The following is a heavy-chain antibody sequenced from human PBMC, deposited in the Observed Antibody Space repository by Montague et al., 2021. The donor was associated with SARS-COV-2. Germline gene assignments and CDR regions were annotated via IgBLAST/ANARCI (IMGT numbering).Heavy chain of an antibody. Sequence: SETPSLTCAVYGGSFSGYYWSWIRQPPGKGLEWIGYIYYSGSTNYNPSLKSRVTISLDTSKNQFSLKLTSVTAADTAVYYCARVSLAAAATRSDYWGQGTLVTVSS. CDR1: GGSFSGYY. D-gene: IGHD6-13*01. V-gene: IGHV4-59*01. J-gene: IGHJ4*02. CDR2: IYYSGST. CDR3: ARVSLAAAATRSDY.